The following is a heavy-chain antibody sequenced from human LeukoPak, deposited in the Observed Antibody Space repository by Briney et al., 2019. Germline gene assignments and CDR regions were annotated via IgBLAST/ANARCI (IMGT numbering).Heavy chain of an antibody. CDR3: ARDHPTLNWFDP. CDR1: GYTFTSYG. J-gene: IGHJ5*02. CDR2: ISAYNGNT. Sequence: ASVTVSCKASGYTFTSYGISWVRQAPGQGLEWMGWISAYNGNTNYAQKLQGRVTMTTDTSTSTAYMELRSLRSDDTAVYYCARDHPTLNWFDPWGQGTLVTVSS. V-gene: IGHV1-18*01.